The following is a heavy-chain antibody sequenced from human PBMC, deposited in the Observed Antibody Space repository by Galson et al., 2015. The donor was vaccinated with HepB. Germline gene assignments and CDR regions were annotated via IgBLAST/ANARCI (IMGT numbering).Heavy chain of an antibody. Sequence: SLRLSCAASGFTFSSYAMHWVRQAPGKGLEWVAVISYDGSNKYYADSVKGRFTISRDNSKNTLYLQMNSLRAEDTAVYYCARERRGYSYGFDPWGQGTLVTVSS. V-gene: IGHV3-30-3*01. CDR3: ARERRGYSYGFDP. CDR2: ISYDGSNK. CDR1: GFTFSSYA. J-gene: IGHJ5*02. D-gene: IGHD5-18*01.